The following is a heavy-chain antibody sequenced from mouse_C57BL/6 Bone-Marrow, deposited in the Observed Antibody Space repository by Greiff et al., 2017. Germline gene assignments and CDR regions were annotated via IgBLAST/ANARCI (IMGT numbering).Heavy chain of an antibody. CDR1: GYSITSGYY. V-gene: IGHV3-6*01. Sequence: EVKLVESGPGLVKPSQSLSLTCSVTGYSITSGYYWNWIRQFPGNKLEWMGYISYDGSNNYNPSLKNRISITRDTSKNQFFLKLNSVTTEDTATYYCARIGGNWDAFAYWGQGTLVTVSA. J-gene: IGHJ3*01. CDR2: ISYDGSN. CDR3: ARIGGNWDAFAY. D-gene: IGHD4-1*01.